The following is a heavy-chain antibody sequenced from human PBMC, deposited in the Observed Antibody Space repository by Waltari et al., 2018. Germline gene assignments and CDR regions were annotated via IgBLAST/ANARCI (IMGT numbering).Heavy chain of an antibody. CDR2: KKEGGSGK. CDR1: GFTFSRFG. Sequence: EVQLVESGGGLVQPGGSLRLSCAVPGFTFSRFGMGWGRQSPGKGVGWGAKKKEGGSGKYNVDSVKGRFTISRDNAKNSLYLQMNSLRAEDTAVYYCTRGGARGSGWYVVDTWGQGTLVTVSS. CDR3: TRGGARGSGWYVVDT. D-gene: IGHD6-19*01. J-gene: IGHJ4*02. V-gene: IGHV3-7*01.